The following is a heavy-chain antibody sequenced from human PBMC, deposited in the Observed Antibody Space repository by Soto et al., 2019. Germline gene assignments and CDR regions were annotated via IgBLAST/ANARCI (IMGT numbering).Heavy chain of an antibody. D-gene: IGHD4-17*01. CDR2: ISSSSSYI. Sequence: GGSLRLSCAASGFTFSSYSMNWVRQAPGKGLEWVSSISSSSSYIYYADSVKGRFTISRDNAKNSLYLQMNSLRAEDTAVYYCARDPRLTTEDYPDYWGQGTLVTVSS. J-gene: IGHJ4*02. CDR1: GFTFSSYS. CDR3: ARDPRLTTEDYPDY. V-gene: IGHV3-21*01.